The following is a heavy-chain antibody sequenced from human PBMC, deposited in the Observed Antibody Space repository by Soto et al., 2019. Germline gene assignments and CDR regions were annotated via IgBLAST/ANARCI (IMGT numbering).Heavy chain of an antibody. J-gene: IGHJ3*02. CDR2: ILHSGST. Sequence: SETLSLTCAVSGYSITTGYSWGWIRQPPGKGLEWIGNILHSGSTYYNPSLKSRLTVSADTSKNQFSLKLRSVTAADTAIYYCARESSGGNSDFDIWGQGTMVTVSS. D-gene: IGHD2-21*02. CDR1: GYSITTGYS. CDR3: ARESSGGNSDFDI. V-gene: IGHV4-38-2*01.